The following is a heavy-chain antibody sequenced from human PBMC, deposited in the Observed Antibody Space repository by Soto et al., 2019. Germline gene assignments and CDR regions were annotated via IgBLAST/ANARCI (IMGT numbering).Heavy chain of an antibody. CDR2: INHSGST. CDR1: GGSFSGYY. V-gene: IGHV4-34*01. Sequence: SETLSLTCAVYGGSFSGYYWSWIRQPPGKGLEWIGEINHSGSTNYNPSLKSRVTISVDTSKNQFSLKLRSVTAADTAVYYCARGITIFGVVIPSVDFDIWGHETMVPVS. CDR3: ARGITIFGVVIPSVDFDI. J-gene: IGHJ3*02. D-gene: IGHD3-3*01.